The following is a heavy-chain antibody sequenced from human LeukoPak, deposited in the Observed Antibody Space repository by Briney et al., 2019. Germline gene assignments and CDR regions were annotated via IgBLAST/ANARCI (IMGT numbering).Heavy chain of an antibody. V-gene: IGHV1-69*13. CDR1: GGTFSSYA. Sequence: SVKVSCKASGGTFSSYAISWARQAPGQGLEWMGGIIPIFGTANYAQKFQGRVTITADESTSTAYMELSSLRSEDTAVYYCARDEGGLGILTGSRFDPWGQGTLVTVSS. J-gene: IGHJ5*02. CDR3: ARDEGGLGILTGSRFDP. CDR2: IIPIFGTA. D-gene: IGHD3-9*01.